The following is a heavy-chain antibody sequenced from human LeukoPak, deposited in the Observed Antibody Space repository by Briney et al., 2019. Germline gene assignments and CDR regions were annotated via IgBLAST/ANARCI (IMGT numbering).Heavy chain of an antibody. D-gene: IGHD3-22*01. CDR3: AKARAGGRYYYDSSGYYYLSNYFDY. CDR2: IKQDGSEK. J-gene: IGHJ4*02. Sequence: SGGSLRLSCAASGFTFSSYWMSWVRQAPGKGLEWVANIKQDGSEKYYVDSVKGRFTISRDNAKNSLYLQMNSLRAEDTAVYYCAKARAGGRYYYDSSGYYYLSNYFDYWGQGTLVTVSS. CDR1: GFTFSSYW. V-gene: IGHV3-7*01.